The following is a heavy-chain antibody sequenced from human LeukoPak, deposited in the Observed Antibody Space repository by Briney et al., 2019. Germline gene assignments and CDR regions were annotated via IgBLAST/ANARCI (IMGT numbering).Heavy chain of an antibody. J-gene: IGHJ2*01. Sequence: GASVKVSCKASGYTFTSYGISWVRQAPGQGLEWMGWISAYNGNTNYAQKLQGRVTMTTDTSTSTAYMELRSLRSDDTAVYYCARDNDYYDSSGYYSGFDLWGRGTLVTVSS. CDR2: ISAYNGNT. CDR1: GYTFTSYG. V-gene: IGHV1-18*01. CDR3: ARDNDYYDSSGYYSGFDL. D-gene: IGHD3-22*01.